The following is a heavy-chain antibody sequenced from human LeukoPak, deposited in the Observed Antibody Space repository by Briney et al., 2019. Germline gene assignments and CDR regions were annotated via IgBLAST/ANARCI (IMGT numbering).Heavy chain of an antibody. J-gene: IGHJ4*02. CDR1: GYTFTGYY. CDR2: INPNSGGT. CDR3: ARAEAIDY. V-gene: IGHV1-2*02. Sequence: ASVEVSCKASGYTFTGYYMHWVRQAPGQGLEWMGWINPNSGGTKYAQKFQGRVTMTRDTSISTAYMELSSLRSDDTAVYYCARAEAIDYWGQGTLVTVSS.